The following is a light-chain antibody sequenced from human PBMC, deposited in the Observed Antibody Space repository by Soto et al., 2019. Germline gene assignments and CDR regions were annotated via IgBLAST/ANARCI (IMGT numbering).Light chain of an antibody. CDR1: SRDVGAYDF. CDR2: DVT. V-gene: IGLV2-14*01. CDR3: SSYTTRSTLV. J-gene: IGLJ2*01. Sequence: QSALTQPASVSGSPGQSITISCTGTSRDVGAYDFVSWYQHYPGKAPKLVTFDVTHRPPGISDRFSGSKSANTASLTISGLQAEDEAFYYCSSYTTRSTLVFGGGTKLTVL.